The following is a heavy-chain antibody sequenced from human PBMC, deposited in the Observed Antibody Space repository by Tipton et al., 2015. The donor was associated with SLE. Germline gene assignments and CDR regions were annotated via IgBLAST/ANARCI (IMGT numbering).Heavy chain of an antibody. CDR1: GYSISSGYY. Sequence: LRLSCAVSGYSISSGYYWGWIRQPPGKGLEWIGYIYYSGSTNYNPSLKSRVTISVDTSKNQFSLKLSSVTAADTAVYYCARGQQLVPEKHHDAFDIWGQGTMVTVSS. CDR2: IYYSGST. CDR3: ARGQQLVPEKHHDAFDI. D-gene: IGHD6-13*01. J-gene: IGHJ3*02. V-gene: IGHV4-61*01.